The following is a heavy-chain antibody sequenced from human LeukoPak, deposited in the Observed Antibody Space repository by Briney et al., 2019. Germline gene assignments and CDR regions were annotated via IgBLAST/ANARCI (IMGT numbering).Heavy chain of an antibody. V-gene: IGHV4-39*01. D-gene: IGHD1-7*01. Sequence: PSETLSLTCTVSGRSIRSSSYYWGWIRQPPGKGLEWIGSVYYSGSTYYNSSLKSRVTISVDTSKNQFSLKANSVTASDTAVYYCAGNMSSEVSTGTRNLNWSYPWGQGTLVTVSS. CDR3: AGNMSSEVSTGTRNLNWSYP. CDR2: VYYSGST. CDR1: GRSIRSSSYY. J-gene: IGHJ5*02.